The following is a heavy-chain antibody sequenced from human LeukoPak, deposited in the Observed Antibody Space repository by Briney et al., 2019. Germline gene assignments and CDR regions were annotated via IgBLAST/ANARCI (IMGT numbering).Heavy chain of an antibody. CDR1: GYTFTGYY. D-gene: IGHD6-13*01. J-gene: IGHJ4*02. V-gene: IGHV7-4-1*02. CDR2: INTNTGNP. CDR3: ARDLWYSSSWYFDY. Sequence: ASVKVSCKASGYTFTGYYMHWVRQAPGQGLEWMGWINTNTGNPTYAQGFTGRFVFSLDTSVSTAYLQISSLKAEDTAVYYCARDLWYSSSWYFDYWGQGTLVTVSS.